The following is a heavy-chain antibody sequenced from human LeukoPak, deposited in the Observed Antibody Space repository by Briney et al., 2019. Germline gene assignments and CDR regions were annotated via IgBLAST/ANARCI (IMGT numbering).Heavy chain of an antibody. CDR1: GFTFSSYT. CDR3: AKDGGLWVSAHWGDS. CDR2: ITTSDGNT. D-gene: IGHD7-27*01. J-gene: IGHJ4*02. V-gene: IGHV3-23*01. Sequence: GGSLRLSCAASGFTFSSYTMSWVRQAPGKGLEWVSIITTSDGNTYYADSVKGRFTVSRDNSKNTLFLQMNSLRAEDTAVYYCAKDGGLWVSAHWGDSWGRGTLVTVSS.